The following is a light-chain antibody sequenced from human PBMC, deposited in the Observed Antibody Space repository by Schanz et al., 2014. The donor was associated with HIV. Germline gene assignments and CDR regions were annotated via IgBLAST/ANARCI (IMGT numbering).Light chain of an antibody. V-gene: IGLV1-44*01. CDR3: ATWDESLDGWV. Sequence: QSVLTQPPSASGTPGQRVTISCSGSSSNFRSNAVHWYQQLPGTAPRLVIYNTFHRPSGVPDRFSGSQSGTSASLAISGLQSEDESDFFCATWDESLDGWVFGGGTKLTVL. CDR2: NTF. J-gene: IGLJ3*02. CDR1: SSNFRSNA.